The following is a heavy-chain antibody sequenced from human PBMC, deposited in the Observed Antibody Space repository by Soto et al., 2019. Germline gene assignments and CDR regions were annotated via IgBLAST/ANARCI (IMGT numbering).Heavy chain of an antibody. V-gene: IGHV3-30*18. D-gene: IGHD5-18*01. CDR1: GFTLSTYG. CDR3: AKGFSYSVIDY. Sequence: PGGSLRLSCAASGFTLSTYGMHWVRQAPGKGLEWVAVISYDGSNKYYADSVKGRFTISRDNSKNTLYLQMSSLRAEDTAVYYCAKGFSYSVIDYWGQGTLVTVSS. J-gene: IGHJ4*02. CDR2: ISYDGSNK.